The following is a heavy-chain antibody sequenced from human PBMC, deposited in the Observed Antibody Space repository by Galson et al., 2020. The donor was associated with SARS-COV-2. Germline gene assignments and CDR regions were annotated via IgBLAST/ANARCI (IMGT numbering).Heavy chain of an antibody. CDR3: ARASKHYNLLTCYLNYYYYYMDV. CDR1: GYTFASYD. J-gene: IGHJ6*03. CDR2: MNPKSGNT. V-gene: IGHV1-8*03. D-gene: IGHD3-9*01. Sequence: ASVPVSCKASGYTFASYDINWVRPATGQGLEWMGWMNPKSGNTDYAQRFQGRLTITMDTYISTAYLELSSLRSEDTAVYYCARASKHYNLLTCYLNYYYYYMDVWGKGTTVTISS.